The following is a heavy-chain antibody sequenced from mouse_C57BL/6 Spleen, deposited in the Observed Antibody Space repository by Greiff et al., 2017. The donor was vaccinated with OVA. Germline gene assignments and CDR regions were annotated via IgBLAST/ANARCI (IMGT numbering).Heavy chain of an antibody. CDR1: GYTFTSYW. J-gene: IGHJ2*01. D-gene: IGHD1-1*01. Sequence: QVQLQQPGAELVKPGASVKLSCKASGYTFTSYWMHWVKQRPGQGLEWIGMIHPNSGSTNYNEKFKSKATLTVDKSSSTAYMQLSSLTSEDSAVYYCAREFYYGSSYVRNYLDYWGQGTTLTVSS. CDR2: IHPNSGST. V-gene: IGHV1-64*01. CDR3: AREFYYGSSYVRNYLDY.